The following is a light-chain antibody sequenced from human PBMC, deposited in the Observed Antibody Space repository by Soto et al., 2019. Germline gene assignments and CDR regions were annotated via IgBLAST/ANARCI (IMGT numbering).Light chain of an antibody. Sequence: DIQMTQSPSTLSASVGDRVTITCRASQYISGWLAWYQQKPGKPPRLLIYAASSLQSGVPSRFSGSGSGTDFTLTISNLQPEDFATYSCQQSYNSPQTFGQGTKVDIK. CDR3: QQSYNSPQT. CDR1: QYISGW. J-gene: IGKJ1*01. CDR2: AAS. V-gene: IGKV1-39*01.